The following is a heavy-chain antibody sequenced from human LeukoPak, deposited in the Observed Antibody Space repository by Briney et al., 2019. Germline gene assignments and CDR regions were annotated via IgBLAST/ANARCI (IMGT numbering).Heavy chain of an antibody. D-gene: IGHD6-6*01. CDR3: AREKRRSSSSAGEGWFDP. Sequence: PSGTLSLTCTVSGDSISSYYWSWIRQPAGKRLEWIGRIYSSGTTNYNPSLKSRVTMSVDKSKNQFSLRLSSVTAADTAVYYCAREKRRSSSSAGEGWFDPWGQGTLVTVSS. V-gene: IGHV4-4*07. J-gene: IGHJ5*02. CDR2: IYSSGTT. CDR1: GDSISSYY.